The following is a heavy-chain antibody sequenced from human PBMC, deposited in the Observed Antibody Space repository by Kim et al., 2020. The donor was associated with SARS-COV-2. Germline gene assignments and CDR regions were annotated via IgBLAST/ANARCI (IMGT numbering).Heavy chain of an antibody. V-gene: IGHV3-21*01. J-gene: IGHJ4*02. D-gene: IGHD5-12*01. CDR1: GFTFSSYS. CDR2: ISSSSSYI. Sequence: GWSLRLSCAASGFTFSSYSMNWVRQAPGKGLEWVSSISSSSSYIYYADSVKGRFTISRDNAKNSLYLQMNSLRAEDTAVYYCARDAMITYSGYWGQGTLVTVSS. CDR3: ARDAMITYSGY.